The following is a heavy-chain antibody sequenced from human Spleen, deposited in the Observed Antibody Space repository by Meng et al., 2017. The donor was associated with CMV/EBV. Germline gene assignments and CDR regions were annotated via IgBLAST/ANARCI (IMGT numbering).Heavy chain of an antibody. J-gene: IGHJ5*02. CDR3: ANSAVPAAISWFDP. V-gene: IGHV3-7*01. CDR2: IKQDGSEK. CDR1: GFIFSSYW. D-gene: IGHD2-2*02. Sequence: GGSLRLSCAASGFIFSSYWMSWVRQAPGKGLEWVANIKQDGSEKYYVDSVKGRFTISRDNAKNSLYLQMNSLRAEDTAVYYCANSAVPAAISWFDPWGQGTLVTVSS.